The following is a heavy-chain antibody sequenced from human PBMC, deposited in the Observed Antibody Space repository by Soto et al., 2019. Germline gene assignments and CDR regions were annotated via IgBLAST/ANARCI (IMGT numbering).Heavy chain of an antibody. CDR1: GGSISSGGYY. J-gene: IGHJ6*02. Sequence: QVQLQESGPGLVKPSQTLSLTCTVSGGSISSGGYYWSWIRQHPGKGLEWIGSIYYSGSTYYNPSLKSRVTISVDTSKNQFSLKLSSVTAADTAVYYCARGDYDFWSGYPYYYYGMDVWGQGTTVTVSS. CDR2: IYYSGST. D-gene: IGHD3-3*01. CDR3: ARGDYDFWSGYPYYYYGMDV. V-gene: IGHV4-31*03.